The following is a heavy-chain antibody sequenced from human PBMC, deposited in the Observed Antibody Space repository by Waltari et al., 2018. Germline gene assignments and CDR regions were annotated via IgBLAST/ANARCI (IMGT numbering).Heavy chain of an antibody. CDR1: GGTFSSYA. Sequence: QVQLVQSGAEVKKPGYSVKVSCKASGGTFSSYAIRWVRQAPGKGLEGMVGIIPIFGTANYAQKFQSRVTITADESTSTAYMELSSLRSEDTAVYYCARGKAGCYDTASYGMDVWGQGTTVTVSS. V-gene: IGHV1-69*01. CDR3: ARGKAGCYDTASYGMDV. D-gene: IGHD5-12*01. J-gene: IGHJ6*02. CDR2: IIPIFGTA.